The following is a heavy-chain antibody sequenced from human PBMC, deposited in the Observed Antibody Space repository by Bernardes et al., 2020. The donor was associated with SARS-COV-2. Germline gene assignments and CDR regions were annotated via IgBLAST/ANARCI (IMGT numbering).Heavy chain of an antibody. Sequence: SETLSLTCTVSGGSISSNTNYWGWIRQPPGKGLEWIATILYNGRTYYNPSLRSRVTISVDTSKNQVSLKLSSVTAADTAVYYCARRFDGDDGEGWFDPWGQGTPVTVSS. J-gene: IGHJ5*02. CDR2: ILYNGRT. CDR3: ARRFDGDDGEGWFDP. CDR1: GGSISSNTNY. V-gene: IGHV4-39*01. D-gene: IGHD4-17*01.